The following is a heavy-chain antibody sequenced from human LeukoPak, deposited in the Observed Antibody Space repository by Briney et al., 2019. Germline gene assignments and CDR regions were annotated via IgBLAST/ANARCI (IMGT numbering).Heavy chain of an antibody. J-gene: IGHJ4*02. D-gene: IGHD6-13*01. Sequence: PGGSLRLSCAASGFTFDDYAMHWVRQAPGKGLEWVSVIYSGGSTYYADSVKGRFTISRDNSKNTLYLQMNSLRAEDTAVYYCASVGDSSSWCLNYWGQGTLVTVSS. CDR1: GFTFDDYA. CDR3: ASVGDSSSWCLNY. V-gene: IGHV3-66*02. CDR2: IYSGGST.